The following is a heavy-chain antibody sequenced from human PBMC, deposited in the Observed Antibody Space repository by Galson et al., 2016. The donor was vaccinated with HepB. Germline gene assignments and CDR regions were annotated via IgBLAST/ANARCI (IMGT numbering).Heavy chain of an antibody. D-gene: IGHD2/OR15-2a*01. CDR3: ARDLS. J-gene: IGHJ4*02. CDR2: ISYDGSNK. Sequence: SLRLSCAASGFAFNTFALHWVRQAPGKGLEWVALISYDGSNKYYADSVKGRFTISRDNSKNTLSLQMNSLRTDGTAVYYCARDLSWGQGTLVIVSS. CDR1: GFAFNTFA. V-gene: IGHV3-30*04.